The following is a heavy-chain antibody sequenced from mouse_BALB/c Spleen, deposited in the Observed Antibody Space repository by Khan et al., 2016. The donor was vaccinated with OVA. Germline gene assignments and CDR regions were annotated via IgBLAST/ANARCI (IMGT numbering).Heavy chain of an antibody. V-gene: IGHV1-31*01. J-gene: IGHJ3*01. CDR1: GYSFTSYY. Sequence: EVQLQQSGPELMKPGASVKISCKASGYSFTSYYIHWMIESHGTSLEWIGYIDPFSGATTYNQKFKGKATLTVDKSSNTAYIHLRNLTSEDYAVYYCTRHGYVAWFTYWGQGTLVTVSA. CDR2: IDPFSGAT. CDR3: TRHGYVAWFTY. D-gene: IGHD2-2*01.